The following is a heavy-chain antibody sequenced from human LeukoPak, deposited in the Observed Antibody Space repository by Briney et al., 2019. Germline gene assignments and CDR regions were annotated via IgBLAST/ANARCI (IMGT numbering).Heavy chain of an antibody. CDR2: LIPTIATA. J-gene: IGHJ5*02. CDR1: GGSFSSYG. Sequence: SVKVSCKASGGSFSSYGVSWVRQAPGQGLEWMGTLIPTIATATYAQKFQGRVTLTTDESTTTAYMELSSLTSEDTAVYYCGRDKSYHYGSGIKALYNWFDPWGQGTLVTVSS. D-gene: IGHD3-10*01. V-gene: IGHV1-69*05. CDR3: GRDKSYHYGSGIKALYNWFDP.